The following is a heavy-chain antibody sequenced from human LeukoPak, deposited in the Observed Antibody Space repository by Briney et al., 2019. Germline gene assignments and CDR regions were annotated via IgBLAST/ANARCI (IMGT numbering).Heavy chain of an antibody. J-gene: IGHJ4*02. Sequence: GGSLRLSCAASGFTFSSYAMSWVRQAPGKGLEWVSAISGSGGSTYYADSVKGRFTISRDNSKNTLYLQMNSLRAEDTAVYYCAKWISTIFGVVIIPPYFDSRGQGTLVTVSS. CDR3: AKWISTIFGVVIIPPYFDS. V-gene: IGHV3-23*01. CDR1: GFTFSSYA. CDR2: ISGSGGST. D-gene: IGHD3-3*01.